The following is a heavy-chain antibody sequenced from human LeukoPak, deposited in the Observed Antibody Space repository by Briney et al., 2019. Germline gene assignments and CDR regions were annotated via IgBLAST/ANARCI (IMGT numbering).Heavy chain of an antibody. V-gene: IGHV4-31*03. J-gene: IGHJ6*03. Sequence: PSKTLSLTCTVSGGSISNGGYYWSWIRQHPGKGLEWIGYIYYSGSTYYNPSLKSRVTISVDTSKNQFSLKLSSVTAADTAVYYCASRTPTVVTPYYYYMDVWGKGTTVTVSS. CDR2: IYYSGST. D-gene: IGHD4-23*01. CDR1: GGSISNGGYY. CDR3: ASRTPTVVTPYYYYMDV.